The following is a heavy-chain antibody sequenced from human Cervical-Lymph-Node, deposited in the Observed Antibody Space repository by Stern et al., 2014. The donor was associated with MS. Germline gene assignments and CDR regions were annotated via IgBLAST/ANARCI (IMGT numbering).Heavy chain of an antibody. J-gene: IGHJ4*02. D-gene: IGHD2-8*01. CDR2: ISGRGSYT. CDR1: GFTFSDYY. Sequence: HVQLVESGGGLVKPGGSLRLSCAASGFTFSDYYVSWIRQAPGKGLEWVSYISGRGSYTYYAESVRGRFTISRDNAKNSLYLQMNSLRAEDTAVYYCAPEQYCKNGVCSPAYFDFWGQGTLVTVSS. V-gene: IGHV3-11*06. CDR3: APEQYCKNGVCSPAYFDF.